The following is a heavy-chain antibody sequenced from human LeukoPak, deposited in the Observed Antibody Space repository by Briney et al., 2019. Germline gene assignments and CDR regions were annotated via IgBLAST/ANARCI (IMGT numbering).Heavy chain of an antibody. J-gene: IGHJ4*02. D-gene: IGHD2-2*01. CDR3: ATPPNVFSGTSSNYGY. CDR2: FDPEDGET. V-gene: IGHV1-24*01. CDR1: GYTLTELS. Sequence: ASVKVSCKVSGYTLTELSMHWVRQAPGKGLEWMGGFDPEDGETIYAQKFQGRVTMTEDTSTDTAYMELSSLRSEDTAVYYCATPPNVFSGTSSNYGYWAQGTLFTASS.